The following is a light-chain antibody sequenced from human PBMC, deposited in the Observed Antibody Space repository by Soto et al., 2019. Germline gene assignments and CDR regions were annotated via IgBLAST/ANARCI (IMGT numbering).Light chain of an antibody. CDR1: QSVTNRY. CDR3: QQYSSLPHT. Sequence: ESVLTQSPGTLSLSPGERATFSCRASQSVTNRYFAWYQQRPGQAPRLLIYGISNRATGIPDRFSGSGSGTDFTLTISRLEPEDFVVYYCQQYSSLPHTFGQGTKLEVK. J-gene: IGKJ2*01. V-gene: IGKV3-20*01. CDR2: GIS.